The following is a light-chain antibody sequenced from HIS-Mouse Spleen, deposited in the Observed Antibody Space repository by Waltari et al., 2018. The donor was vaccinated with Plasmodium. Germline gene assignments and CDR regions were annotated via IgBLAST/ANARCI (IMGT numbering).Light chain of an antibody. CDR1: ALPKKY. CDR2: EDS. Sequence: SYELTPPPSVSVSPGQTARITCSGDALPKKYAYWSQQKSGQAPVLVIYEDSKRPSGIPERFSGSSSGTMATLTISGAQVEDEADYYCYSTDSSGNHRVFGGGTKLTVL. J-gene: IGLJ3*02. V-gene: IGLV3-10*01. CDR3: YSTDSSGNHRV.